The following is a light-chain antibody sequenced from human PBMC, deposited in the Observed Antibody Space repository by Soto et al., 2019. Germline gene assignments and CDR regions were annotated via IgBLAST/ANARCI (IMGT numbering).Light chain of an antibody. J-gene: IGLJ3*02. CDR1: NIGSQS. CDR2: YDS. V-gene: IGLV3-21*04. Sequence: SYELTQTPSLSVAPEKTASITCGGDNIGSQSVHWYQRKPGQAPILVMRYDSDRPSGIPERFSGSNSGNTATLTISRVEAGDEADYYCQVWDSSSDRPVFGGGTKVTVL. CDR3: QVWDSSSDRPV.